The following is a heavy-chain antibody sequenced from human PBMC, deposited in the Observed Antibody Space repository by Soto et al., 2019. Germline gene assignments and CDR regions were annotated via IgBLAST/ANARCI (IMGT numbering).Heavy chain of an antibody. V-gene: IGHV3-23*01. CDR2: ISGGGGST. D-gene: IGHD1-26*01. CDR1: GFTFSSYA. Sequence: GGSLRLSCAASGFTFSSYAMSWVRQAPGKGLEWVSAISGGGGSTYYADSVKGRVTISRDNSKNTLYLQMNSLRAEDTALYYCAKVSLGATTLTDYYYYGLDVWGQGTTVTVSS. J-gene: IGHJ6*02. CDR3: AKVSLGATTLTDYYYYGLDV.